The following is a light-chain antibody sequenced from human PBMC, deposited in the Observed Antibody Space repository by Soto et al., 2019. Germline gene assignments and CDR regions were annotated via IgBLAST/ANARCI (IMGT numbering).Light chain of an antibody. Sequence: QSVLTQPASVSGSPGQSITISCTGTSSDVGGYNYVSWYQQHPGKAPKPMIYDVSNRPSGVSNRFSGSKSGNTASLTISGLQAEDEADYYCSSYTSSSTPPVFGTGTKVTVL. CDR1: SSDVGGYNY. J-gene: IGLJ1*01. V-gene: IGLV2-14*01. CDR2: DVS. CDR3: SSYTSSSTPPV.